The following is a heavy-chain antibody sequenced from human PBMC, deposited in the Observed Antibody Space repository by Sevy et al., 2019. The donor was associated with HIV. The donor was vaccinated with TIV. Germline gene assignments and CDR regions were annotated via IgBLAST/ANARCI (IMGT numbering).Heavy chain of an antibody. D-gene: IGHD3-22*01. CDR3: AKDELYYYDSSGYSRGRDDAFDI. V-gene: IGHV3-23*01. CDR2: ISGSRGST. CDR1: GFTFSSYA. J-gene: IGHJ3*02. Sequence: GGSLRLSCAASGFTFSSYAMSWVRQAPGKGLEWVSAISGSRGSTYYADSVKGRFTISRDNSKNTLYLQMNSLRAEDTAVYYCAKDELYYYDSSGYSRGRDDAFDIWGQGTMVTVSS.